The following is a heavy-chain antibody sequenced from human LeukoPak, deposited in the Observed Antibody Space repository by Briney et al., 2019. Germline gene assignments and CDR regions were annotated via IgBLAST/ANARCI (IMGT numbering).Heavy chain of an antibody. CDR3: ARDTGRFLEWLWRDYYGMGV. CDR2: ISAYNGNT. Sequence: ASVKVSCKASGYTFTSYGISWVRQAPGQGLEWMGWISAYNGNTNYAQKLQGRVTMTTDTSTSTAYMELRSLRSDDTAVYYCARDTGRFLEWLWRDYYGMGVWGQGTTVTVSS. CDR1: GYTFTSYG. V-gene: IGHV1-18*01. J-gene: IGHJ6*02. D-gene: IGHD3-3*01.